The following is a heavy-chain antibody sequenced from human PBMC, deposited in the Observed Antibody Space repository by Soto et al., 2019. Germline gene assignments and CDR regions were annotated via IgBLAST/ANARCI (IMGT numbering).Heavy chain of an antibody. CDR2: MYNSGST. CDR3: ARDLWGYCGTNCYPLDV. J-gene: IGHJ6*02. D-gene: IGHD2-21*02. Sequence: SETLSLTCTVSGGSISGYYWSWIRRPPGKGLEWIGYMYNSGSTVYNPPFKSRVTISVDTYKNQFSLKLSSVTAADTAIYYCARDLWGYCGTNCYPLDVWVQGTTVTVSS. V-gene: IGHV4-59*01. CDR1: GGSISGYY.